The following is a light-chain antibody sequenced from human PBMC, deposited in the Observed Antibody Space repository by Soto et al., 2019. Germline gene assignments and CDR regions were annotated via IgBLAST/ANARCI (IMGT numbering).Light chain of an antibody. CDR1: QSVLYSSNNKNY. Sequence: DIVMTPSPDSLAVSLGERATINCKSSQSVLYSSNNKNYLTWYQQKPGQPPKLLIYWASNRESGVPDRFSGSGSETDFTLTISSLQAEDVALYYCQQYYGPPYTFGQGTTLEI. CDR2: WAS. V-gene: IGKV4-1*01. CDR3: QQYYGPPYT. J-gene: IGKJ2*01.